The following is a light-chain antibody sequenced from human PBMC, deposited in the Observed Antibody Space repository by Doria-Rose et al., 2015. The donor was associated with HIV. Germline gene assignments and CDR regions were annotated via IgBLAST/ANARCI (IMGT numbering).Light chain of an antibody. V-gene: IGKV3-15*01. CDR2: RAS. CDR3: QQYSQWPPYT. CDR1: QGIGSD. Sequence: TQSPATLSVSPGERATLSCRASQGIGSDLAWYQQKPGQAPRLLIYRASIRATGIPPRFTGGGSGTEFTLTISSPQSGDFAVYLCQQYSQWPPYTFGQGTKLEVK. J-gene: IGKJ2*01.